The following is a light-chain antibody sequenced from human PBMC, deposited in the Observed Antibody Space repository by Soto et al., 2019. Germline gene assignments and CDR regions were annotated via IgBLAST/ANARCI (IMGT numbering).Light chain of an antibody. CDR3: QQSGT. CDR1: QSVSSSY. J-gene: IGKJ1*01. Sequence: EIVLTQSPGTLSLSPGERATLSCRASQSVSSSYLAWYQQKPGQAPRLLIYGASSRATGIPDRFSGSGSGTDFTLTVSRLEPEDFAEYYCQQSGTFGQGTKV. V-gene: IGKV3-20*01. CDR2: GAS.